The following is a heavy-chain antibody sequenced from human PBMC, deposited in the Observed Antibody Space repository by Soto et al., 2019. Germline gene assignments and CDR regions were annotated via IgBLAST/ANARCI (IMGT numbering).Heavy chain of an antibody. V-gene: IGHV3-73*01. CDR1: GFSFSGSS. D-gene: IGHD5-12*01. CDR3: TRGGAYAFDY. J-gene: IGHJ4*02. CDR2: ISSKDDSYAT. Sequence: HPGGSLRLSCEASGFSFSGSSMHWVRQGSGKGLEWVGRISSKDDSYATEFGASVKGRFTISRDDSKSTAYLQMNSLETEDTAVYYCTRGGAYAFDYWGQGTLVTVSS.